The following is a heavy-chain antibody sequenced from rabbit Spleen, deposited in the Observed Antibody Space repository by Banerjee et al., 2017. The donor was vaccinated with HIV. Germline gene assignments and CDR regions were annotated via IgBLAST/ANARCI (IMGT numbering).Heavy chain of an antibody. D-gene: IGHD1-1*01. CDR1: GFSFSSNW. V-gene: IGHV1S40*01. J-gene: IGHJ6*01. CDR3: ARDTSSSFSSYGMDL. CDR2: IDTSDGDT. Sequence: QSLEESGGGLVKPGASLTLTCTVSGFSFSSNWICWVRQAPGKGLEWIACIDTSDGDTDYASWTKGPFTISKTASTTVTLQMTSLTAADTATYFCARDTSSSFSSYGMDLWGPGTLVTVS.